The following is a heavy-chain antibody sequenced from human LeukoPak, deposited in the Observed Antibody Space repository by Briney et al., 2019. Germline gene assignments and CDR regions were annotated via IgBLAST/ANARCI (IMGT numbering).Heavy chain of an antibody. D-gene: IGHD5-18*01. CDR2: INSDGSSI. CDR3: ARPPEGYSYGFYFGH. V-gene: IGHV3-74*01. CDR1: GFTLSSYW. Sequence: GGSLRLSCAAAGFTLSSYWMLWVRQAPGEGLVSVSHINSDGSSISYADSAKGRFTISRDNAKNTLYLQMNSLRAEDTAVYYCARPPEGYSYGFYFGHWGQGAPVIVSS. J-gene: IGHJ4*02.